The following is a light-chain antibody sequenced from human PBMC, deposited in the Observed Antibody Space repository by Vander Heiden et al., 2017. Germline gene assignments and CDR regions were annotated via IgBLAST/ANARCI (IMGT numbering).Light chain of an antibody. Sequence: DIVLTQFPGTLSLSPGERVTLSCRASQSIRSDYLAWYQQKPGQAPRLLIYGTSSRATGIPDKFSGSGSGTDFTLTISRLEAEDVAVYYCQQYATSPTFGGGTKWRSN. CDR2: GTS. V-gene: IGKV3-20*01. J-gene: IGKJ4*01. CDR3: QQYATSPT. CDR1: QSIRSDY.